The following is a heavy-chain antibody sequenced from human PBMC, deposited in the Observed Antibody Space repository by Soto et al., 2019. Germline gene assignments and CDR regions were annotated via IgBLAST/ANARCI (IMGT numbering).Heavy chain of an antibody. J-gene: IGHJ6*02. Sequence: PSETLSLTCTVSGGSISSSSYYWGWIRQPPGKGLEWIGSIYYSGSTYYNPSLKSRVTISVDTSKNQFSLKLSSVTAADTAVYYCARGLTTFYYYGMDVWGQGTTVTVSS. D-gene: IGHD4-4*01. V-gene: IGHV4-39*07. CDR3: ARGLTTFYYYGMDV. CDR1: GGSISSSSYY. CDR2: IYYSGST.